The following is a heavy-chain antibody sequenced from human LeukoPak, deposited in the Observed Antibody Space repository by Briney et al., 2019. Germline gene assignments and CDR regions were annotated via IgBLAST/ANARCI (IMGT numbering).Heavy chain of an antibody. V-gene: IGHV6-1*01. CDR1: GDSASSNSVT. CDR3: TRAGSYGYYWYFDL. J-gene: IGHJ2*01. CDR2: TYYRSKWYN. D-gene: IGHD5-18*01. Sequence: SQTLSLTCAISGDSASSNSVTWNWIRQSPSRGLEWLGRTYYRSKWYNDYAVSVKSRITINPDTSKNQFSLQLNSVTPEDTAVYYCTRAGSYGYYWYFDLWGRGTLVTVSS.